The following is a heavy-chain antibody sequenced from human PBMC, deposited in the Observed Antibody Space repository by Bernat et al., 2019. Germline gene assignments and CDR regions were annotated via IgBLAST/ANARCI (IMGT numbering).Heavy chain of an antibody. CDR2: ITYNGSNK. J-gene: IGHJ4*02. V-gene: IGHV3-30*18. D-gene: IGHD3-22*01. CDR3: AKELVGIEVSHTEDIDY. CDR1: GFTFSSYG. Sequence: QVQLVESGGGVVQPGRSLRLSCAASGFTFSSYGMHWVRQAPGKGLEWVASITYNGSNKYYADSVKGRFTISRDNSKNTLYLQMNSLRAEDTAVYYFAKELVGIEVSHTEDIDYWGQGTLVTVSS.